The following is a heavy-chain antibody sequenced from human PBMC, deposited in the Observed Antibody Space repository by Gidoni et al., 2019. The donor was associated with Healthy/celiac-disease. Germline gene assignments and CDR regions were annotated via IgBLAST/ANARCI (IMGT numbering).Heavy chain of an antibody. D-gene: IGHD6-13*01. V-gene: IGHV4-34*01. Sequence: QVQLPQWGAGLLKPSETLSLTCAVYGWSFSGYYWSWIRQPPGKGLEWIGEINHSGSTNYNPSLKSRVTISVDTSKNQFSLKLSAVTAADTAVYYCARGRVAAAGTKAYFDYWGQGTLVTVSS. J-gene: IGHJ4*02. CDR1: GWSFSGYY. CDR3: ARGRVAAAGTKAYFDY. CDR2: INHSGST.